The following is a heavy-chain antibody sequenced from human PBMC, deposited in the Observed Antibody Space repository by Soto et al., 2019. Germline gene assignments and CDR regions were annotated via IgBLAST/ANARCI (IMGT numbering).Heavy chain of an antibody. V-gene: IGHV1-69*13. D-gene: IGHD1-1*01. Sequence: AASVKVSCKASGGTFSSYAISWVRQAPGQGLEWMGGIIPIFGTANYAQKFQGRVTITADESTSTAYMELSSLRSEDTAVYYCARGYNGYYYYGMDVWGQGTTVTVSS. CDR1: GGTFSSYA. CDR3: ARGYNGYYYYGMDV. CDR2: IIPIFGTA. J-gene: IGHJ6*02.